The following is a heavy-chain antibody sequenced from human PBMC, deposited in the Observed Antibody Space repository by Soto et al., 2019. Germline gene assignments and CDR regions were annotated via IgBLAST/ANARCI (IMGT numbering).Heavy chain of an antibody. J-gene: IGHJ6*03. CDR1: GGSISSYY. V-gene: IGHV4-59*08. CDR2: IYYSGST. D-gene: IGHD6-25*01. CDR3: ATTQGLRPYYYYYMDV. Sequence: SETLSLTCTVSGGSISSYYWSWIRQPPGKGLEWIGYIYYSGSTNYNPSLKSRVTISVDTSKNQFSLKLSSVTAADTAVYYCATTQGLRPYYYYYMDVWGKGTTVTVSS.